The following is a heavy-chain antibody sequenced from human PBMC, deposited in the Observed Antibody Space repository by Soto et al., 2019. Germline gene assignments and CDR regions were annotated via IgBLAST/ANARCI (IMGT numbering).Heavy chain of an antibody. CDR1: GGSFSGYY. V-gene: IGHV4-34*01. Sequence: LSLTCAVYGGSFSGYYWIWIRQPPGKVLEWIGEINHSGSTNYNPSLKSRVTISVDTSKNQFSLKLSSVTAADTAVYYCARGVFSGYYGSGSYYSGIYGMDVWGQGTTVTVSS. CDR2: INHSGST. D-gene: IGHD3-10*01. CDR3: ARGVFSGYYGSGSYYSGIYGMDV. J-gene: IGHJ6*02.